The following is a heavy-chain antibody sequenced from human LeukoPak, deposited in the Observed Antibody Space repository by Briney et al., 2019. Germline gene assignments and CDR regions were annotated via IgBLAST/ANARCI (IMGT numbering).Heavy chain of an antibody. CDR2: ISWNSDNI. CDR1: GFALDDYA. J-gene: IGHJ4*02. V-gene: IGHV3-9*01. Sequence: GGSLRLSCAGSGFALDDYAMHWVRQAPGKGLEWVSGISWNSDNIDYADSVKGRFIISRDNAKNSLYLQMNRLRAEDTALYYCVKDTRIVVAGIFDFWGQGTLVTVSS. D-gene: IGHD6-19*01. CDR3: VKDTRIVVAGIFDF.